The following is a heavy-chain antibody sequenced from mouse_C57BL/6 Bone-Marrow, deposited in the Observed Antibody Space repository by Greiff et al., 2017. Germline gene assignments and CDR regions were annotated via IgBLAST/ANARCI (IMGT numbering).Heavy chain of an antibody. CDR1: GYTFTSYW. D-gene: IGHD2-2*01. V-gene: IGHV1-64*01. Sequence: VKLMESGAELVKPGASVKLSCKASGYTFTSYWMHWVKQRPGQGLEWIGMLTPNSGSTNYNEKFKSKATLTVDKSSSTAYMQLSSLTSEDSAVYYCAISYGYDVNYWGQGTTLTVYS. CDR2: LTPNSGST. J-gene: IGHJ2*01. CDR3: AISYGYDVNY.